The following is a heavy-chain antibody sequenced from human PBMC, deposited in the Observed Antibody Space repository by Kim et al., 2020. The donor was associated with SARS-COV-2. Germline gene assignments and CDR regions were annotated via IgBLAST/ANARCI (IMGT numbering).Heavy chain of an antibody. CDR2: IYNTGSA. D-gene: IGHD1-26*01. CDR3: ARDRGLTEFDS. Sequence: SETLSLTCIVSGGFVRAYYWHWIRQPAGKGLEWIGAIYNTGSADYNPSLKSRATMSMNMSKNQFSLTLDSVTAADTAFYYCARDRGLTEFDSWGQGTLVTVSS. V-gene: IGHV4-4*07. CDR1: GGFVRAYY. J-gene: IGHJ4*02.